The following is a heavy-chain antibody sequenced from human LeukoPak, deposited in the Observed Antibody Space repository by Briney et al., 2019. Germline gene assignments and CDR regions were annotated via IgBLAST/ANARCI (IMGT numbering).Heavy chain of an antibody. CDR3: ASRDVWGSYRYYDY. J-gene: IGHJ4*02. CDR1: GGSISSYY. Sequence: SETLSLTCTVSGGSISSYYWSWIRQPPGKGLEWIGYIYYSGSTNYNPSLKSRVTISVDKSKNQFSLKLTSVTAADTAVYYCASRDVWGSYRYYDYWGQGTLVTVSS. CDR2: IYYSGST. D-gene: IGHD3-16*02. V-gene: IGHV4-59*08.